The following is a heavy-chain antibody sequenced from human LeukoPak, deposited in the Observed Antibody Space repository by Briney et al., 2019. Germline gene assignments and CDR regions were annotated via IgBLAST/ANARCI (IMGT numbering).Heavy chain of an antibody. D-gene: IGHD3-9*01. CDR1: GGSISSYY. J-gene: IGHJ6*03. CDR3: VGSDILTGYYHMDV. V-gene: IGHV4-59*01. Sequence: SETLSLTCTVSGGSISSYYWSWIRQPPGKGLEWIGYIYYSGSTNYNPSLKSRVTISVDTSKNQFSLKLSSVTAADTAVYYCVGSDILTGYYHMDVWGKGTTVTISS. CDR2: IYYSGST.